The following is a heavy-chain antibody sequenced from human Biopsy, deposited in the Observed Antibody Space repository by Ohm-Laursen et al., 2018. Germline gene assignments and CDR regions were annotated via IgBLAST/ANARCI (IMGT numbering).Heavy chain of an antibody. CDR2: ISAYNGNR. V-gene: IGHV1-18*01. D-gene: IGHD3-22*01. Sequence: KASGCTFPSYGISWVRQAPGQGLEWMGWISAYNGNRNYAQKFQGRVTMTTDTSTSTAYMELRSLRSDDTAVYFCAREEDNSGYDYYGMDVWGQGTTVTVSS. CDR1: GCTFPSYG. J-gene: IGHJ6*02. CDR3: AREEDNSGYDYYGMDV.